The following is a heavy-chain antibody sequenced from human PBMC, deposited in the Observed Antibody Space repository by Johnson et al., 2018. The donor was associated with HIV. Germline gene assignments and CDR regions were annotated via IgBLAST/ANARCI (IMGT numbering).Heavy chain of an antibody. D-gene: IGHD3-22*01. CDR2: ISYDGSNK. V-gene: IGHV3-30*14. Sequence: QMMLVESGGGVVKPGGSLRLSCAASGFTFSDYYMSWIRQAPGKGLEWVAVISYDGSNKYYADSVKGRFTISRDNSKNTVYLQMNSLRVEDTAVYFCAREDDSSGYYYFFGAFDIWGQGTMVTVSS. CDR1: GFTFSDYY. CDR3: AREDDSSGYYYFFGAFDI. J-gene: IGHJ3*02.